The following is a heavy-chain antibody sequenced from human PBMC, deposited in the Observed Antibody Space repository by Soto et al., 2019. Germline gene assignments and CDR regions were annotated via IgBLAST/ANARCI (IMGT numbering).Heavy chain of an antibody. J-gene: IGHJ4*02. CDR1: GFMFSSAW. V-gene: IGHV3-15*01. D-gene: IGHD1-1*01. CDR2: IKSKGDGETR. CDR3: VEGWNDF. Sequence: EVQMVQSGGDLVKPGGSLRLSCVTSGFMFSSAWMNWVRQAPGKGLEWVARIKSKGDGETRGYAAPVKGRFTISRDDSKKTVYLQMNSLRAEDTAVYYCVEGWNDFWGQGTLVTVSS.